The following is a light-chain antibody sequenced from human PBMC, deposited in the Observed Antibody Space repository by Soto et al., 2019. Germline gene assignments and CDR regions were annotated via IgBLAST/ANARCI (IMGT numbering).Light chain of an antibody. CDR2: KAS. CDR3: LQYNSFRT. CDR1: QSIDTW. V-gene: IGKV1-5*03. Sequence: DVKMNQSPSTLSAIVGDTVTITCRASQSIDTWLAWHQQKPGKAPKLLIYKASSLASGVPSRFSGSGSGTEFTLTISSLQPDDFATYYCLQYNSFRTFGQGTKVDI. J-gene: IGKJ1*01.